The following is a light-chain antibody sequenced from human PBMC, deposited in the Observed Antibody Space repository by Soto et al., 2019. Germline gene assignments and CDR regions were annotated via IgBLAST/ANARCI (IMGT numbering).Light chain of an antibody. CDR2: DVT. V-gene: IGLV2-11*01. Sequence: QSALTQPRSVSGSPGQSVTISCTGTSSDVGGYNYVSWYQQHPGNAPKLMIYDVTKRPSGVPDRFSGSKSGNTASLTISGLQAEDEADYYCCSYAGSYTFDVFGTGTKVTVL. CDR1: SSDVGGYNY. J-gene: IGLJ1*01. CDR3: CSYAGSYTFDV.